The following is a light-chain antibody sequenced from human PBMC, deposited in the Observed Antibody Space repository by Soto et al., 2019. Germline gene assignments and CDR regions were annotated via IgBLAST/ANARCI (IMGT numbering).Light chain of an antibody. CDR2: DVT. J-gene: IGLJ1*01. CDR1: SSDVGGYDY. CDR3: SSYTTSTLYV. V-gene: IGLV2-14*01. Sequence: SALTQPASVSGSPGQSIAISCTGTSSDVGGYDYVSWYQQHPGKAPKVIIYDVTNRPSGVSNRFSGSKSGNAASLTISGLQSDDEADYYSSSYTTSTLYVFGTGTKVTVL.